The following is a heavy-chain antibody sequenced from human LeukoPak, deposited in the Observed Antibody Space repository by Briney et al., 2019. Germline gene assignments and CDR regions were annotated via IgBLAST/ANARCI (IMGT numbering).Heavy chain of an antibody. CDR3: ARDYSSSWYFDY. D-gene: IGHD6-13*01. Sequence: PGGSLRLSCAASGFTFSSYAMHWVRQAPGKGLEWVAVISYDGSNKYYADSVKGLFTISRDNTNNTLYLQMNSRRAEDTAVYYCARDYSSSWYFDYWGQGTLVTVSS. CDR2: ISYDGSNK. V-gene: IGHV3-30-3*01. CDR1: GFTFSSYA. J-gene: IGHJ4*02.